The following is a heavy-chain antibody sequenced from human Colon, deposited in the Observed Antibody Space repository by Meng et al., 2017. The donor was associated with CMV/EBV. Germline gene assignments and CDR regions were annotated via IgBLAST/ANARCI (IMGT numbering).Heavy chain of an antibody. CDR1: GFTIHRHG. CDR3: ATGGGTEAAAAGVFDF. D-gene: IGHD6-25*01. V-gene: IGHV3-33*01. J-gene: IGHJ4*02. CDR2: ISSDGSQK. Sequence: GESLMISCTLSGFTIHRHGMHWVRQAPGKGLEWVATISSDGSQKHFADSVKGRFTISRDNSKNTQFLEMNSLRDEDTAVYFCATGGGTEAAAAGVFDFWGQGT.